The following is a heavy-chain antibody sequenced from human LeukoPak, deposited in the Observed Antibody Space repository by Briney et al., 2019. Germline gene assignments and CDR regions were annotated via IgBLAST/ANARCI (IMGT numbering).Heavy chain of an antibody. J-gene: IGHJ5*02. D-gene: IGHD6-13*01. CDR1: GGSISSSSYY. CDR3: ARGHGSSWYNWFDP. V-gene: IGHV4-39*07. CDR2: IYYSGST. Sequence: SETLSLTCTVSGGSISSSSYYWGWIRQPPGKGLEWIGSIYYSGSTYYNPSLKSRVTISVDTSKNQFSLKLSSVTAADTAVYYCARGHGSSWYNWFDPWGRGTLVTVSS.